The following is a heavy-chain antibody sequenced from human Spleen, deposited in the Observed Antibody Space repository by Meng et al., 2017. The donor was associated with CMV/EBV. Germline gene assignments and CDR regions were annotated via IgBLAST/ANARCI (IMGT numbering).Heavy chain of an antibody. CDR3: ARDSLPLHSSWFMYNWFDP. J-gene: IGHJ5*02. CDR1: GFTFSSYA. Sequence: GESLKISCAASGFTFSSYAMHWVRQAPGKGLEWVAVISYDGSNKYYADSVKGRFTISRDNSKNTLYLQMNSLRAEDTAVYYCARDSLPLHSSWFMYNWFDPWGQGTLVTVSS. V-gene: IGHV3-30-3*01. CDR2: ISYDGSNK. D-gene: IGHD6-13*01.